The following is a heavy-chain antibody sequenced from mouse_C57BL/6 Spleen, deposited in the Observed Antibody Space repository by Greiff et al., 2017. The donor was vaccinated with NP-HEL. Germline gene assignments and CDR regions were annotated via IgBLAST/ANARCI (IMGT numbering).Heavy chain of an antibody. Sequence: VQLQQSGTVLARPGASVKMSCKTSGYTFTSYWMHWVKQRPGQGLEWIGAIYPGNSDTSYNQKFTGKAKLTAVTSASTAYMELSSLTNEDSAVYYCTVDEKRLWFADWGQGTLVTVSA. CDR3: TVDEKRLWFAD. J-gene: IGHJ3*01. V-gene: IGHV1-5*01. CDR1: GYTFTSYW. CDR2: IYPGNSDT.